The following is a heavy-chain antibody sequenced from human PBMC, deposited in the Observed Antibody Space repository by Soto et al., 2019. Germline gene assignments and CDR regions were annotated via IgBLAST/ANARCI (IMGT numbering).Heavy chain of an antibody. CDR1: GGSISSGGYY. V-gene: IGHV4-31*03. CDR3: ARDRRYYDYVWGSYRTNAFDI. CDR2: IYYSGST. D-gene: IGHD3-16*02. Sequence: QVQLQESGPGLVKPSQTLSLTCTVSGGSISSGGYYWSWIRQHPGKGLEWIGYIYYSGSTYYNPSLKSRVTISVDQSKNQFSLKLSSVTAADTAVYYCARDRRYYDYVWGSYRTNAFDIWGQGTMVTVSS. J-gene: IGHJ3*02.